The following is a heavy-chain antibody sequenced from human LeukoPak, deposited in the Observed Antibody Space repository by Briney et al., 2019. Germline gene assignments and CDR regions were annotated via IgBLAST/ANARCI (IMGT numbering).Heavy chain of an antibody. CDR2: ISGSAGST. D-gene: IGHD3-10*01. V-gene: IGHV3-23*01. Sequence: PGGTLRLSCAASGFTFSSYGMSWVRQAPGKGLEWVSTISGSAGSTYYADSVKGRFTISRDNSKNTLFLQMNSLRAEDTAVYYCARVTEGSGSYYPYWGQGTLVTVSS. CDR1: GFTFSSYG. CDR3: ARVTEGSGSYYPY. J-gene: IGHJ4*02.